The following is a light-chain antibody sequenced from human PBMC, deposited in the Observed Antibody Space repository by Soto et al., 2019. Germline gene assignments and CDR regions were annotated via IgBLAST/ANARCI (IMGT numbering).Light chain of an antibody. CDR1: QSVSSSP. Sequence: VLTQTPATPSLSPGERATLSCGASQSVSSSPLAWYQQKPALAPRLLIYDGFLRATGIPDKFSGRGSGTGFTLTSSSLEPEDCGVYDCQQYDNSPICFGNETRLQSK. V-gene: IGKV3D-20*01. CDR2: DGF. CDR3: QQYDNSPIC. J-gene: IGKJ5*01.